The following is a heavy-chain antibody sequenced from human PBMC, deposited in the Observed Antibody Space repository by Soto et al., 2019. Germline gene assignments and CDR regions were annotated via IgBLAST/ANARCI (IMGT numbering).Heavy chain of an antibody. V-gene: IGHV4-59*01. D-gene: IGHD1-7*01. CDR1: GGSISSYY. CDR3: AGDRAGTTSWFDP. J-gene: IGHJ5*02. CDR2: IYYSGST. Sequence: PSETLSLTCTVSGGSISSYYWSWLRQPPGKGLEWIGYIYYSGSTNYNPSLKSRVTISVDTSKNQFSLKLSSVTAADTAVYYCAGDRAGTTSWFDPWGQGTLVTV.